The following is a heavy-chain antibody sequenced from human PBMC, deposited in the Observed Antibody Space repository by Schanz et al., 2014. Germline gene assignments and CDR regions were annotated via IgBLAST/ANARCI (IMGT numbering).Heavy chain of an antibody. D-gene: IGHD5-12*01. CDR2: MYINSGST. CDR1: GFTVNTNY. J-gene: IGHJ3*01. Sequence: EVQLVESGGGLIQPGGSLRLSCAVSGFTVNTNYMSWVRQAPGKGLEWISSMYINSGSTQYADSVKGRFIISRDSSKNTLFLQMNSLSAEDTAVYLCARDGGRDGYNLAFDVWGQGTLVTVSS. V-gene: IGHV3-53*01. CDR3: ARDGGRDGYNLAFDV.